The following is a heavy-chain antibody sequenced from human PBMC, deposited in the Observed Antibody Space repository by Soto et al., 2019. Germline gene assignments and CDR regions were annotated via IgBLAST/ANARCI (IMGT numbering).Heavy chain of an antibody. CDR1: GFTFSSYA. J-gene: IGHJ6*02. V-gene: IGHV3-30-3*01. Sequence: GGSLRLSCAASGFTFSSYAMHWVRQAPGKGLEWVAVISYDGSNKYYADSVKGRFTISRDNSKNTLYLQMNSLRAEDTAVYYCARGPPGIAVGYYYYGMDVWGQGTTVTVSS. D-gene: IGHD6-19*01. CDR2: ISYDGSNK. CDR3: ARGPPGIAVGYYYYGMDV.